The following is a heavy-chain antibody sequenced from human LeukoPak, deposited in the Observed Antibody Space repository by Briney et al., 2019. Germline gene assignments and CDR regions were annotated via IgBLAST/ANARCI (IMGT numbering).Heavy chain of an antibody. J-gene: IGHJ4*02. CDR2: VSGSGST. CDR3: VRARGYFVPDS. CDR1: GDSFTKYY. D-gene: IGHD3-22*01. V-gene: IGHV4-59*01. Sequence: PSETLSLTCTISGDSFTKYYWNWIRQAPGKGREWIGYVSGSGSTKYNPSLKSRVSMSADTSKNQLSLQLTSLSAADTAVYYCVRARGYFVPDSWGPGTLVTVSS.